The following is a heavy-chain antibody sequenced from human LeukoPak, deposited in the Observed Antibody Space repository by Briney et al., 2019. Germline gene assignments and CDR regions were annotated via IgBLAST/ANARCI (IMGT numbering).Heavy chain of an antibody. J-gene: IGHJ5*02. CDR2: INPSGGST. D-gene: IGHD3-22*01. CDR3: ASAAKTYYDSSGYPGLIAA. V-gene: IGHV1-46*01. CDR1: GYTFTSYD. Sequence: ASVKVSCKASGYTFTSYDINWVRQATGQGLEWMGIINPSGGSTNYAQKFQGRVTITADESTSTAYMELSSLRSEDTAVYYCASAAKTYYDSSGYPGLIAAWGQGTLVTVSS.